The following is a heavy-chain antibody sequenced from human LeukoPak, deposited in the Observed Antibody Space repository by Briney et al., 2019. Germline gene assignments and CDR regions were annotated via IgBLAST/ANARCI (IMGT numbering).Heavy chain of an antibody. Sequence: GGSLRLSCAASGFTFSSYAMSWVRQAPGKGLEWVSSISGSGGSTYHADSVKGRFTISRDNSKNTLYLQMNSLRAEDTAVYYCEGSTSWYYFDYWGQGTLVTVSS. CDR3: EGSTSWYYFDY. CDR1: GFTFSSYA. D-gene: IGHD2-2*01. J-gene: IGHJ4*02. CDR2: ISGSGGST. V-gene: IGHV3-23*01.